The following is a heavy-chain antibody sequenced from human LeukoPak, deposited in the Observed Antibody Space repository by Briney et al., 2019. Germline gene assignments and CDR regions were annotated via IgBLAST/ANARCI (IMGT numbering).Heavy chain of an antibody. Sequence: GGSLRLSCAASGFTFNSYEMNWVRQAPGKGLEWVSYINSGGSAIYYADSVKGRFTISRDNAKNSPYLQMNSLRADDTAVYYCARGGSYVHYWGQGTLVTVSS. V-gene: IGHV3-48*03. CDR3: ARGGSYVHY. CDR2: INSGGSAI. D-gene: IGHD1-26*01. J-gene: IGHJ4*02. CDR1: GFTFNSYE.